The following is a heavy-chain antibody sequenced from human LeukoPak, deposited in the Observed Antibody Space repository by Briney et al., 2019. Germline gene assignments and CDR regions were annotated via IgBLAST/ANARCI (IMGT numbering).Heavy chain of an antibody. Sequence: ASVKVSCKASGYTFTSYYMHWVRQAPGQGLEWMGIINPSGGSTNCAQKFQGRVTMTRDMSTSTVYMELSSLRSEDTAVYYCARGVPIAAYFDYWGQGTLVTVSS. V-gene: IGHV1-46*01. J-gene: IGHJ4*02. CDR3: ARGVPIAAYFDY. CDR2: INPSGGST. CDR1: GYTFTSYY. D-gene: IGHD6-13*01.